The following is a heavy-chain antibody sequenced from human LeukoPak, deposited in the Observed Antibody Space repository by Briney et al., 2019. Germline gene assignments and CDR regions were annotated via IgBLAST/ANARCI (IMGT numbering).Heavy chain of an antibody. CDR3: AKNGEPHYYMDV. J-gene: IGHJ6*03. CDR1: GFTFSSYA. D-gene: IGHD1-14*01. CDR2: ISGSGSNT. Sequence: PGGSLRLSCAASGFTFSSYAMSWVRQAPGKGLEWVSGISGSGSNTYYADFVKGRLTTSRDSSKKMLYLQMNSLTPDDTAVYYCAKNGEPHYYMDVWGKGTTVTVSS. V-gene: IGHV3-23*01.